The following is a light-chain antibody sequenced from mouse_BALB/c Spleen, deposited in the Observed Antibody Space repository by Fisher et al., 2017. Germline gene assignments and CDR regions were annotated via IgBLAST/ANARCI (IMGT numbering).Light chain of an antibody. CDR3: QQGSSIPLT. CDR2: STS. J-gene: IGKJ5*01. CDR1: SSVSY. V-gene: IGKV4-57*01. Sequence: IVLTQSPAILSASPGEKVTMTCRASSSVSYMHWFQQKPGTSPKLWIYSTSNLASGVPARFSGSGSGTSYSLTIGTMEAEDVATYYCQQGSSIPLTFGAGTKLELK.